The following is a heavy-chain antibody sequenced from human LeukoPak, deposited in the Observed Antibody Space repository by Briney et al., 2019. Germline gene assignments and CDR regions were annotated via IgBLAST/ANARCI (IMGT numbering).Heavy chain of an antibody. CDR1: GFTFSSYG. CDR3: ARVAEAAAFDS. D-gene: IGHD6-13*01. CDR2: ISGSGGST. V-gene: IGHV3-23*01. Sequence: GGSLRLSCAASGFTFSSYGMSWVRQAPGKGLEWVSAISGSGGSTYYADSVKGRFTISRDNAKNSLYLQMNSLKPEDTAVYYCARVAEAAAFDSWGQGTLVTVSS. J-gene: IGHJ4*02.